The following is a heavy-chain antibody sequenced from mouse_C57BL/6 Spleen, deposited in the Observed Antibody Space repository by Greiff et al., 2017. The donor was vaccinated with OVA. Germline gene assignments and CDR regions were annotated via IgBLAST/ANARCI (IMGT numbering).Heavy chain of an antibody. CDR3: ARLRPDYYAMDD. CDR2: ISSGGSYT. J-gene: IGHJ4*01. V-gene: IGHV5-6*01. Sequence: EVKLMESGGDLVKPGGSLKLSCAASGFTFSSYGLSWVRQTPDKRLEWVATISSGGSYTYYPDSVKGRFTISRDNAKNTLYLQMSSLKSEDTAMYYCARLRPDYYAMDDWGQGTSVTVSS. CDR1: GFTFSSYG.